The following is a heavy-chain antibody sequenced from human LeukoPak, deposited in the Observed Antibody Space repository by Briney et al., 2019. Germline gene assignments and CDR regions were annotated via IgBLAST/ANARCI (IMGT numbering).Heavy chain of an antibody. CDR1: GFTFSSYA. D-gene: IGHD1-26*01. CDR2: ISASGDST. J-gene: IGHJ4*02. Sequence: PGVSLRLSCAASGFTFSSYAMSWVRQAPGKGLEWVSGISASGDSTYYADSVKGRFTISRDNSKNTLYLQMNSLRAGDTAVYYCAKALVGAITFDYWGQGTLVTVSS. V-gene: IGHV3-23*01. CDR3: AKALVGAITFDY.